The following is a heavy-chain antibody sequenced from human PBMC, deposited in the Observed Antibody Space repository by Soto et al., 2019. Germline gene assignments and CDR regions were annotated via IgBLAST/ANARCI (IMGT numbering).Heavy chain of an antibody. D-gene: IGHD6-13*01. CDR2: IYYSGST. V-gene: IGHV4-59*08. J-gene: IGHJ4*02. CDR3: ARARSTAAGLFDY. CDR1: GGSISSYY. Sequence: ASETLSLTCTVSGGSISSYYWSWIRQPPGKGLEWIGYIYYSGSTNYIPSLKSRVTISVDTSKNQFSLKLSSVTAADTAVYYCARARSTAAGLFDYWGLGTLVAVSS.